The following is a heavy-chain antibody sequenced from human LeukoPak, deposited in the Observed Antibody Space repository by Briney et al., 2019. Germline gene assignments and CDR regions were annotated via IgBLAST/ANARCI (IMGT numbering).Heavy chain of an antibody. J-gene: IGHJ4*02. D-gene: IGHD4-17*01. V-gene: IGHV1-2*02. Sequence: GASVKVSCKASGYTFTGYYMHWVRQAPGQGLEWMGWINPNSGGTNYAQKFQGRVTMTRDTSNSTAYMELSRLRSDDTAVYYCARGWGYGDYAFDYWGQGTLVTVSS. CDR1: GYTFTGYY. CDR3: ARGWGYGDYAFDY. CDR2: INPNSGGT.